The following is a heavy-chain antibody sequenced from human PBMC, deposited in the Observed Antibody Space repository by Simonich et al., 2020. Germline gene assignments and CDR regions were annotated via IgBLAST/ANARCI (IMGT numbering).Heavy chain of an antibody. CDR1: GFTFSRYW. V-gene: IGHV3-74*01. CDR3: ARNRLDY. J-gene: IGHJ4*02. Sequence: EVQLVESGGGLVQPGGSLRLSCAASGFTFSRYWMHWRRQAPGKGLVWGERIKIDGRSTSYGDAVKGRFTITRANAKNTLYLQMNSLRAEDTAVYYCARNRLDYWGQGTLVTVSS. CDR2: IKIDGRST.